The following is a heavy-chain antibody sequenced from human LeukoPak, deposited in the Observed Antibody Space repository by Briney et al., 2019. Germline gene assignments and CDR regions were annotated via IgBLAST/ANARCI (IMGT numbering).Heavy chain of an antibody. D-gene: IGHD3-10*01. J-gene: IGHJ4*02. CDR1: GYSISSGYY. V-gene: IGHV4-38-2*01. Sequence: PSETLSLTCAVSGYSISSGYYWGWIRQPPGKGLEWIGSIYHSGSTYYNPSLKSRVTISVDTSKNQFSLKLSSVTAADTAVYYCARVKAYALWYGGGQGTLVTVSS. CDR2: IYHSGST. CDR3: ARVKAYALWYG.